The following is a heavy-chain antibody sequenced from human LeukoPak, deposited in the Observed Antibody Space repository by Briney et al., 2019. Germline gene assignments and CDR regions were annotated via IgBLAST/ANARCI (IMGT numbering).Heavy chain of an antibody. V-gene: IGHV3-30*02. CDR1: GFTFSDYG. J-gene: IGHJ4*02. D-gene: IGHD6-13*01. CDR2: IPYDGTNK. CDR3: VRGAYSSSWLNFDY. Sequence: GGSLRLSCAASGFTFSDYGMHWVRQAPGKGLEWVAFIPYDGTNKYYADSVKGRFTITRDNSKNTVYLQMNSLRAEDTAVYYCVRGAYSSSWLNFDYWGQGTLVTVSS.